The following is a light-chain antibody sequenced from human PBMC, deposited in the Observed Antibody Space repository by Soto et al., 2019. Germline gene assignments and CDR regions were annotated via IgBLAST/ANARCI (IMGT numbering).Light chain of an antibody. V-gene: IGLV1-40*01. CDR2: GNS. CDR3: QSYDSSYV. Sequence: QSVLTQPPSVSGAPGQRVTLSCTGSSSKIGAGYDVHWYQQLPGTAPKLLIYGNSNRPSGVPDRFSGSKSGTSASLAITGLQAEDEADYYCQSYDSSYVFGTGTKVTVL. CDR1: SSKIGAGYD. J-gene: IGLJ1*01.